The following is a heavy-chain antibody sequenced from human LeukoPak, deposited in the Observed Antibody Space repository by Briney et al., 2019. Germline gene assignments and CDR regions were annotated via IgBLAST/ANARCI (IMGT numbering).Heavy chain of an antibody. Sequence: GGSLRLSCAASGFTFSSYAMSWVRQAPGKGLEWVSAISGSGGSTYYADSVKGRFTISRDNSKNTLYLQMNSLGAEDTAVYYCAKDVKYYYGSGSTNYFDYWGQGTLVTVSS. CDR2: ISGSGGST. V-gene: IGHV3-23*01. CDR3: AKDVKYYYGSGSTNYFDY. J-gene: IGHJ4*02. D-gene: IGHD3-10*01. CDR1: GFTFSSYA.